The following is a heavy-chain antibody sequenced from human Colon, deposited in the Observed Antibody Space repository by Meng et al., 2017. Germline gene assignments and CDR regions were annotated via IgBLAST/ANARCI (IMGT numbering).Heavy chain of an antibody. D-gene: IGHD3-22*01. CDR3: AKERSPGGYDY. CDR1: GDSVSSNIVS. J-gene: IGHJ4*02. CDR2: TYYRSKWHY. V-gene: IGHV6-1*01. Sequence: QVMLHRSAPGLVEPSKTLSLTCVIFGDSVSSNIVSWNWIRQSPSRGLEWLGRTYYRSKWHYEYGISVKSRIAINPDTSKNRFSLQMNSMTPEDTAVYYCAKERSPGGYDYWGQGTLVTVSS.